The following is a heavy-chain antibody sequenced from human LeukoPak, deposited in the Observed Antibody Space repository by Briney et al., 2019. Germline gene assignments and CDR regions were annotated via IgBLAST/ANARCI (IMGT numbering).Heavy chain of an antibody. CDR2: INHSGST. J-gene: IGHJ4*02. V-gene: IGHV4-34*01. D-gene: IGHD3-22*01. Sequence: SETLSFTCAVYGGSFSGYYWSWIRQPPGKGLEWIGEINHSGSTNYNPSLKSRVTISVDTSKNQFSLKLSSVTAADTAVYYCARGPTNYYDSSGSFDYWGQGTLVTVSS. CDR3: ARGPTNYYDSSGSFDY. CDR1: GGSFSGYY.